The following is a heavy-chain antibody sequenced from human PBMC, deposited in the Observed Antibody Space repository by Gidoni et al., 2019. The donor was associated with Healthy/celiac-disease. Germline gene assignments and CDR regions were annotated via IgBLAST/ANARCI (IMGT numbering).Heavy chain of an antibody. V-gene: IGHV3-30-3*01. CDR1: GFTFSSYA. D-gene: IGHD6-13*01. CDR2: ISYDGSNK. J-gene: IGHJ6*02. CDR3: ARGGRGYSMDV. Sequence: QVQLVESGGGVVQPGRSLRLSGAASGFTFSSYAMHWVRQAPGKGLEWVAVISYDGSNKYYADSVKGRFTISRDNSKNTLFLQMNSLRAEDTAVYSCARGGRGYSMDVWGQGTTVTVSS.